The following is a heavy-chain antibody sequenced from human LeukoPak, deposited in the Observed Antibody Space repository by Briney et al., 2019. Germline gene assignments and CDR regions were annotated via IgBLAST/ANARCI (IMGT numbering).Heavy chain of an antibody. J-gene: IGHJ4*02. CDR3: ARTPYEEMATGSFDY. CDR1: GFTFSSYG. Sequence: GGSLRLSCAASGFTFSSYGMHWVRQAPGKGLEWVAVISYDGSNKYYADSVKGRFTISRDNSKNTLYLQMNSLRAEDTAVYYCARTPYEEMATGSFDYWGQGTLVTVSS. D-gene: IGHD5-24*01. CDR2: ISYDGSNK. V-gene: IGHV3-30*03.